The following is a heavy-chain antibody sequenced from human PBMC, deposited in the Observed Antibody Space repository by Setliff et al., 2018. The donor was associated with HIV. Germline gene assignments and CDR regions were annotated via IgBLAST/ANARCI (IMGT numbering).Heavy chain of an antibody. V-gene: IGHV1-8*01. Sequence: ASVKVSCKASGYSFTKYEINWVRQAPGQGLEWLGWVSPSIGNSDFAQKFKGRISLTTDTSIRTAYMELRGLKSDDTDVYFCARRGEERNMITGALDAWGQGSLVTVSS. J-gene: IGHJ3*01. D-gene: IGHD3-16*01. CDR2: VSPSIGNS. CDR3: ARRGEERNMITGALDA. CDR1: GYSFTKYE.